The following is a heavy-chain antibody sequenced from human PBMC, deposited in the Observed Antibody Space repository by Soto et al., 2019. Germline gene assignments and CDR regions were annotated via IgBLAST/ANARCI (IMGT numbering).Heavy chain of an antibody. D-gene: IGHD6-6*01. Sequence: PGGSLRLSCAASGFTVSSNYMSWVRQAPGKGLEWVSVIYSGGSTYYADSVKGRFTISRDNSKNTLYLQMNSLRAEDTAVYYCARDPQYYSSSSSYYYYGMAVWGQGTTVTVSS. CDR2: IYSGGST. V-gene: IGHV3-66*01. CDR3: ARDPQYYSSSSSYYYYGMAV. CDR1: GFTVSSNY. J-gene: IGHJ6*02.